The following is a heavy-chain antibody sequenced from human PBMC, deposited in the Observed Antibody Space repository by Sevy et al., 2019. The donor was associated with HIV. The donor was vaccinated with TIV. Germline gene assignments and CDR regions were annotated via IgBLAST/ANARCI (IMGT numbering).Heavy chain of an antibody. D-gene: IGHD6-13*01. V-gene: IGHV1-69*13. CDR1: GGTFSSYA. CDR3: ARDIAAAGTGDWGGIDY. CDR2: IIPIFGTA. J-gene: IGHJ4*02. Sequence: ASVKVSCKASGGTFSSYAISWVRQAPGQGLEWMGGIIPIFGTANYAQKFQGRVTITADESTSTAYMELSSLGSEDTAVYYWARDIAAAGTGDWGGIDYWGQGTLVTVSS.